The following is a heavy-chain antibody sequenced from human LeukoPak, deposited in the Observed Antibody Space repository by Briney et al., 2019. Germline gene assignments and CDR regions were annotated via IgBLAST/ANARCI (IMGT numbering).Heavy chain of an antibody. V-gene: IGHV3-21*01. Sequence: PGGSLRLSCAASGFSFRDYTMNWVRQAPGKGLEWLASISSSSSYIYFANSVRGRFTISRDNAKNSLYLQMNSLRAEDTAVYYCAKDSPSRTATTKVPVDYWGQGTLVTVSS. D-gene: IGHD1/OR15-1a*01. CDR2: ISSSSSYI. J-gene: IGHJ4*02. CDR3: AKDSPSRTATTKVPVDY. CDR1: GFSFRDYT.